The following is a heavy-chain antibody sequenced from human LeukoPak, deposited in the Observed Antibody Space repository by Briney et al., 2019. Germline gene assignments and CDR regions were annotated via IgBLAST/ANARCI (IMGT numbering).Heavy chain of an antibody. CDR1: GYTFTSYG. Sequence: GASVKVSCKASGYTFTSYGISWVRQAPGQGLEWMGWISAYNGNTNYAQKLQGRVTMTTDTSTSTAYMELRSLRSDDTAVYYCAREYCSSTSCYSHHFDYWGQGTLVTVSS. CDR2: ISAYNGNT. V-gene: IGHV1-18*01. D-gene: IGHD2-2*01. J-gene: IGHJ4*02. CDR3: AREYCSSTSCYSHHFDY.